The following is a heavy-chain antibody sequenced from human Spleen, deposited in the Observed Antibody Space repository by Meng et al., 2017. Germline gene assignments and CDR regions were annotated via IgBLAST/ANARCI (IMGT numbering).Heavy chain of an antibody. CDR1: GVTSRRYD. D-gene: IGHD5-12*01. Sequence: GESLKISCAASGVTSRRYDMNWVRQTPGKGLEWVATWVSSLIDSAGNTYYAASVKGRFTISREDSKNTLLLQMSNLRAEDTAVYYCMKGYGLSANLFPGGYWGQGTRVTVSS. CDR2: LIDSAGNT. CDR3: MKGYGLSANLFPGGY. J-gene: IGHJ4*02. V-gene: IGHV3-23*01.